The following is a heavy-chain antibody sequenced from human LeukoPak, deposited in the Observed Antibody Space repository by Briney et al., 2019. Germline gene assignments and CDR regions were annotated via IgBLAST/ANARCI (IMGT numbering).Heavy chain of an antibody. D-gene: IGHD6-19*01. CDR2: IYASGGA. Sequence: SETLSLTCAVSGGSVSGHYWDWIRQPPGKGLEWIGYIYASGGANYNPSLKSRVTISLDSSENRSSLKLTSVTAADTAVYYCAREAPGGSGWTYFDYWGQGSPVTVSS. J-gene: IGHJ4*02. CDR3: AREAPGGSGWTYFDY. V-gene: IGHV4-59*02. CDR1: GGSVSGHY.